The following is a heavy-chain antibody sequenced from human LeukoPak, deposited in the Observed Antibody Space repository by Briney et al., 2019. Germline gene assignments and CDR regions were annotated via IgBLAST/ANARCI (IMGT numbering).Heavy chain of an antibody. J-gene: IGHJ5*02. CDR2: ITSSCSYI. CDR3: ARVGILNWFDP. V-gene: IGHV3-21*01. Sequence: GGPLRLSCAASGFTFSSYSMNWVRQAPGKGLEWVSSITSSCSYIYYADSVKGRFTISRDNAKNSLYLQMNSLRAEDTAVYYCARVGILNWFDPWGQGTLVTAST. CDR1: GFTFSSYS.